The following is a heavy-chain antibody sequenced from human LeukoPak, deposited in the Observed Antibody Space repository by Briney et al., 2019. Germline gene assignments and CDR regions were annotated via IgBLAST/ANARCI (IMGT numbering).Heavy chain of an antibody. CDR2: IYYSGST. CDR3: ARDFSGSRTDDAFDI. D-gene: IGHD1-26*01. J-gene: IGHJ3*02. Sequence: SETLSLTCTVSGGSISTYYWSWIRQPPGKGLERIGYIYYSGSTNYNPSLKGRVTISVDTSKNQFSLKLSSVTAADTAVYYCARDFSGSRTDDAFDIWGQGTMVTVSS. V-gene: IGHV4-59*01. CDR1: GGSISTYY.